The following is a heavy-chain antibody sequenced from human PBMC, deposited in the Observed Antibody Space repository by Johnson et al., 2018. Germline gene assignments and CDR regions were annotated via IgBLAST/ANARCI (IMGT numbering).Heavy chain of an antibody. Sequence: QVQLQQWGAGLLKPSETLSLTCAVYGGSFSGYYWSWIRQPPGKGLAWIGEINHSGSTNYNPSLKSRVTIPVDTSKNQFSLKLSSVTAADTAVYYCARYCSGGSCHDAFDIGGQGTMVTVSS. V-gene: IGHV4-34*01. J-gene: IGHJ3*02. CDR3: ARYCSGGSCHDAFDI. CDR2: INHSGST. D-gene: IGHD2-15*01. CDR1: GGSFSGYY.